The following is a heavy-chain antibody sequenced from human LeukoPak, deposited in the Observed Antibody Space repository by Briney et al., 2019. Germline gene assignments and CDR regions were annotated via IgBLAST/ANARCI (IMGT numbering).Heavy chain of an antibody. CDR1: GYSFTSYW. J-gene: IGHJ5*02. CDR3: ARQVTMVRGVIGFDP. Sequence: GESLSISCQGSGYSFTSYWISWVRQMPGKGLEWMGRIEPSDSYTNYSPSFQGHVTISADKSISTAYLQWSSLKASDTAMYYCARQVTMVRGVIGFDPWGQGTLVTVSS. D-gene: IGHD3-10*01. V-gene: IGHV5-10-1*01. CDR2: IEPSDSYT.